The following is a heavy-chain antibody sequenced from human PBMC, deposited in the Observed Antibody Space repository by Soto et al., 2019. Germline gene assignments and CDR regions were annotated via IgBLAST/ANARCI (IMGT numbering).Heavy chain of an antibody. J-gene: IGHJ4*02. CDR3: AKEPIYHIAVAGTQFDEFDY. V-gene: IGHV3-23*01. D-gene: IGHD6-19*01. CDR2: ISGSGGST. CDR1: GFTFSSYA. Sequence: GGSLRLSCAASGFTFSSYAMSWVRQAPGKGLEWVSAISGSGGSTYYADSVKGRFTISRYNSKNTLYLQMNSLRAEDTAVYYCAKEPIYHIAVAGTQFDEFDYWGQGTLVTVSS.